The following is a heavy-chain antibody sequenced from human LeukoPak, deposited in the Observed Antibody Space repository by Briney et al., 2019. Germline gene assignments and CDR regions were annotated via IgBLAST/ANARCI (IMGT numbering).Heavy chain of an antibody. V-gene: IGHV1-8*01. CDR1: GYTFTSYD. CDR2: MNPNSGNT. CDR3: ARGVGYCIGGSCYYNWFDP. J-gene: IGHJ5*02. Sequence: ASVKVSCKASGYTFTSYDINWVRQATGQGLEWMGWMNPNSGNTGYAQKFQGRVTMTRNTSISTAYMELSSLRSEDTAVYYCARGVGYCIGGSCYYNWFDPWGQGTLVTVSS. D-gene: IGHD2-15*01.